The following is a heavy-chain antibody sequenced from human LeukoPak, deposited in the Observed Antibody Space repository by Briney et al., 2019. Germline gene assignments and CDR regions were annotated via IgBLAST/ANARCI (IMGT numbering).Heavy chain of an antibody. CDR1: GGTFSSYA. D-gene: IGHD6-19*01. V-gene: IGHV1-69*05. J-gene: IGHJ6*03. CDR3: ARGSCDDCSGWYGYYYYMDV. Sequence: GASVKVSCKASGGTFSSYAISWVRQAPGQGLEWMGGIIPIFGTANYAQKFQGRVTITTDESTSTAYMELSSLRSEDTAVYYCARGSCDDCSGWYGYYYYMDVWGKGTTVTVSS. CDR2: IIPIFGTA.